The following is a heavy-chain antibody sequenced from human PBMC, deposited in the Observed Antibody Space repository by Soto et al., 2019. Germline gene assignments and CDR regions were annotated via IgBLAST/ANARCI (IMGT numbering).Heavy chain of an antibody. CDR2: ISGSGAST. CDR1: GFTFNNYA. J-gene: IGHJ4*02. CDR3: AKDLRFSGN. V-gene: IGHV3-23*01. Sequence: GGSLRLSCAASGFTFNNYAMSWVRQAPGKGLEWVSSISGSGASTYYADSVKGRFTISRDNSKNTLYLQINSLGAEDTAVYYCAKDLRFSGNWGQGTLVTVSS. D-gene: IGHD3-3*01.